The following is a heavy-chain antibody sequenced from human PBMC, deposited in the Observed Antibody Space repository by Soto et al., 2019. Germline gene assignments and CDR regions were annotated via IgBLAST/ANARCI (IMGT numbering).Heavy chain of an antibody. V-gene: IGHV3-11*05. J-gene: IGHJ6*02. CDR3: AREGNDILTGASWYYYGMDV. Sequence: PGGSLRLSCAASGFTFSDYYMSWIRQAPGKGLEWVSYISSSSSYTNYADSVKGRFTISRDNAKNSLYLQMNSLRAEDTAVYYCAREGNDILTGASWYYYGMDVWGQGTTVTVSS. CDR2: ISSSSSYT. D-gene: IGHD3-9*01. CDR1: GFTFSDYY.